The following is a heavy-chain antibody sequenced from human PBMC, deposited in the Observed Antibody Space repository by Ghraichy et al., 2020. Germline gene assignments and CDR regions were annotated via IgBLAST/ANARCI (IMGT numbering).Heavy chain of an antibody. V-gene: IGHV1-3*01. J-gene: IGHJ6*02. CDR1: GYTFTSYA. CDR3: ARDGRGFRDLSNYYYGMDV. Sequence: ASVKVSCKASGYTFTSYAMHWVRQAPGQRLEWMGWINAGNGNTKYSQKFQGRVTITRDTSASTAYMELSSLRSEDTAVYYCARDGRGFRDLSNYYYGMDVWGQGTTVTVSS. CDR2: INAGNGNT. D-gene: IGHD3-10*01.